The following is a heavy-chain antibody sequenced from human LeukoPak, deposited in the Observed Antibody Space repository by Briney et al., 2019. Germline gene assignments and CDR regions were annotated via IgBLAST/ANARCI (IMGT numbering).Heavy chain of an antibody. J-gene: IGHJ6*02. D-gene: IGHD6-13*01. Sequence: SETLSLTCTVSGGSISSYYWSWIRQPPGKGLEWIGYIYYSGSTNYNPSLKSRVTISVDTSKNQFSLKLSSVTAADTAVYYCARGNSSSWYDYYGMDVWGQGTTVTVSS. CDR3: ARGNSSSWYDYYGMDV. CDR1: GGSISSYY. V-gene: IGHV4-59*01. CDR2: IYYSGST.